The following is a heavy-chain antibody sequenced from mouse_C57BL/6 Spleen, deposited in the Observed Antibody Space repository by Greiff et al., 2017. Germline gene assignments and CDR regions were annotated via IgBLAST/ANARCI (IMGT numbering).Heavy chain of an antibody. V-gene: IGHV1-77*01. CDR1: GYTFTDYY. J-gene: IGHJ2*01. CDR3: ARRGVTTVVARDYFDY. D-gene: IGHD1-1*01. CDR2: IGPGSGST. Sequence: VQLQQSGAELVKPGASVKISCKASGYTFTDYYINWVKQRPGQGLEWIGKIGPGSGSTYYNEKFKGKATLTADKSSSTAYMQLSSLTSEDSAVYFCARRGVTTVVARDYFDYWGQGTTLTVSS.